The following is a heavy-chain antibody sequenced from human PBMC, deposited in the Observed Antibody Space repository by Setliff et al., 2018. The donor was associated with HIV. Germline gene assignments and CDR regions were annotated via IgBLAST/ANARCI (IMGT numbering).Heavy chain of an antibody. CDR1: GGSISNHF. J-gene: IGHJ4*02. Sequence: PSETLSLTCTVPGGSISNHFWSWIRQPPGKGLEWIGHIFYTGTTNYNTSLKSRVTMSIDTSKSQFSLRLSSVTAADTAIYYCTRGPEGVAGGDYWGQGILVTVSS. V-gene: IGHV4-59*11. CDR3: TRGPEGVAGGDY. CDR2: IFYTGTT. D-gene: IGHD3-3*01.